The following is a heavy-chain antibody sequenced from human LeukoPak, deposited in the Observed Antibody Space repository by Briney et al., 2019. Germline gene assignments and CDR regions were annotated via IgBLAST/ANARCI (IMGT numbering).Heavy chain of an antibody. J-gene: IGHJ4*02. CDR3: ASVFDS. CDR1: GFTFSNYG. CDR2: INHDGTGT. Sequence: GGSLRLSCGASGFTFSNYGMLWVRQAPGKGLVWVSGINHDGTGTYYADSVKGRFTISRDNAKNTLYLQMNSLSADDTAVYYCASVFDSWGQGFLVTVSS. V-gene: IGHV3-74*01.